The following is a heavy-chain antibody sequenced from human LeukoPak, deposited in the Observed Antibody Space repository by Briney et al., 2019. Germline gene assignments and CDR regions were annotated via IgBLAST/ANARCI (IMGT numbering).Heavy chain of an antibody. V-gene: IGHV3-9*01. Sequence: PGGSLRLSCAASGFTFDDYAMHWVRQAPGKGLEWVSGISWNSGSIGYADSVKGRFTISRDNAKNSLYLQMNSLRAEDTALYYCAKDTVGATRGAFDYWGQGTLVTVSS. CDR2: ISWNSGSI. D-gene: IGHD1-26*01. J-gene: IGHJ4*02. CDR3: AKDTVGATRGAFDY. CDR1: GFTFDDYA.